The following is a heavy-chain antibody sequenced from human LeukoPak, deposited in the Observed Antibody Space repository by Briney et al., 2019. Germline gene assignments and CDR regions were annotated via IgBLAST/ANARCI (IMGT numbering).Heavy chain of an antibody. CDR2: ISSSSSYI. J-gene: IGHJ6*03. V-gene: IGHV3-21*01. D-gene: IGHD4-17*01. CDR1: GFTFSSYS. CDR3: AREVGYGDYDYYYYMDV. Sequence: PGGSLRLSCAASGFTFSSYSMNWVRQAPGKGLEWVSSISSSSSYIYYADSVKGRFTISRDNAKNSLYLQMNSLRAEDTAVYYCAREVGYGDYDYYYYMDVWGKGTTVTVSS.